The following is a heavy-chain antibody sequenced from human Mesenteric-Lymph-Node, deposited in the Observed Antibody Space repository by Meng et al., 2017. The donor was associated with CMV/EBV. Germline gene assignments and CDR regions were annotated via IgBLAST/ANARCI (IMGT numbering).Heavy chain of an antibody. CDR3: AKLYCSSTSCYRRGDDY. CDR2: IRYDGSNK. Sequence: GESLKISCAASGFTFRSYAMHWVRQAPGKGLEWVAFIRYDGSNKYYADSVKGRFTISRDNSKNTLYLQMNSLRAEDTAVYYCAKLYCSSTSCYRRGDDYWGQGTLVTVSS. J-gene: IGHJ4*02. V-gene: IGHV3-30*02. D-gene: IGHD2-2*01. CDR1: GFTFRSYA.